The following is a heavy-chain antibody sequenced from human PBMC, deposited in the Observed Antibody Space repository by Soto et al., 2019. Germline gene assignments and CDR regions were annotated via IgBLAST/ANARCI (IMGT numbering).Heavy chain of an antibody. CDR3: ARGGMGFNLVRGAFDY. CDR1: GGSFSGYY. J-gene: IGHJ4*02. V-gene: IGHV4-34*01. D-gene: IGHD3-10*01. CDR2: INHSGRT. Sequence: QVQLQQWGAGLLKPSETLSLTCAVYGGSFSGYYWCWIRQPPGKGLEWIGEINHSGRTNHNPSLKTRVTFSVDTSKNVFAPEPRSVTAADTAVFYCARGGMGFNLVRGAFDYWGQGTLVTVSS.